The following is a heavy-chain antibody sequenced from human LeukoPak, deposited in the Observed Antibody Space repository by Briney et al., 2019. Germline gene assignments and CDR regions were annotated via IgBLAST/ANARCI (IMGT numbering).Heavy chain of an antibody. CDR3: ARVRGYYDSSGYDY. Sequence: KASETLSLTCTVAGASISSYYWSWIRQPPGKGLEWIGYIYYSGSTNYIPALKSRVTISEDTSKNHISLKLSSVTAADTAVYYCARVRGYYDSSGYDYWGQGTLVTVSS. CDR1: GASISSYY. V-gene: IGHV4-59*01. CDR2: IYYSGST. D-gene: IGHD3-22*01. J-gene: IGHJ4*02.